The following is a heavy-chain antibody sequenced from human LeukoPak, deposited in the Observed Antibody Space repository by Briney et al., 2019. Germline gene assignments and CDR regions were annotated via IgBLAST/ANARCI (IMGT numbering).Heavy chain of an antibody. CDR2: ISSSSSTI. Sequence: GGSLRLSCAASGFTFSSYSMNWVRQAPGKGLEWVSYISSSSSTIYYADSVKGRFTISRDNAKNSLYLQMNSLRAEDTAVYYCASAYYDFWSGSDAFDIWGQGTMVTVSS. J-gene: IGHJ3*02. CDR1: GFTFSSYS. D-gene: IGHD3-3*01. CDR3: ASAYYDFWSGSDAFDI. V-gene: IGHV3-48*01.